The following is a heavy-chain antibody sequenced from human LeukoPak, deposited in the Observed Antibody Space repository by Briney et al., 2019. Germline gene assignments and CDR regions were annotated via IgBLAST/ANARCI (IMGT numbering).Heavy chain of an antibody. CDR2: ISGSGGST. J-gene: IGHJ5*02. Sequence: GGSLRLSCAASGFTFSSYAMSWVRQAPGKGLEWVSAISGSGGSTYYADSVKCRFTISRDNSKSTLYLQMNSLRAEDTAVYYCAKSGIAAVAGSWFDPWGQGTLVTVSS. CDR1: GFTFSSYA. V-gene: IGHV3-23*01. D-gene: IGHD6-19*01. CDR3: AKSGIAAVAGSWFDP.